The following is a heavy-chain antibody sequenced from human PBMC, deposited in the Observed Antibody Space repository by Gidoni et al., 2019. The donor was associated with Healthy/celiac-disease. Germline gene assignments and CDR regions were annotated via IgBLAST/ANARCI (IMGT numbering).Heavy chain of an antibody. D-gene: IGHD2-2*02. Sequence: QVQLVQSGAEVKKPWSSVKVSCNDSGRTFSSYAISWVRQAPGQGLEWMGRIIQIRGIANYAQKFQGRVTRTADKSTSTAYMELSSLRSEDTAGYYCARESGVVPAAIPGFDDGGQGTLVTVAS. CDR3: ARESGVVPAAIPGFDD. V-gene: IGHV1-69*04. CDR2: IIQIRGIA. CDR1: GRTFSSYA. J-gene: IGHJ4*02.